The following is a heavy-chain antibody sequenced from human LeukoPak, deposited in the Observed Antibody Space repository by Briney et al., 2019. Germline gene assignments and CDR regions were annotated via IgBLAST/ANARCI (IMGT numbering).Heavy chain of an antibody. V-gene: IGHV3-33*01. CDR2: IWYEGSNR. CDR3: ARGKREVLNTRVFDY. CDR1: GFTFSSYG. Sequence: GRSLRLSCAASGFTFSSYGMHWVRQAPGKGLEWVAVIWYEGSNRYYADSVKGRFTISRDNSKNTLYLQLNSLRAEDTAVYYCARGKREVLNTRVFDYWGQGTLVTVSS. D-gene: IGHD1-26*01. J-gene: IGHJ4*02.